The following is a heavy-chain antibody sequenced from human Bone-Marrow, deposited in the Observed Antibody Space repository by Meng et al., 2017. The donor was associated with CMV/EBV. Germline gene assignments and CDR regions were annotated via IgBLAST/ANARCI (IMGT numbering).Heavy chain of an antibody. J-gene: IGHJ4*02. D-gene: IGHD3-16*01. Sequence: GESLKISCAASGFTFSSYAMHWVRQAPGKGLEWVAVISYDGSNKYYADSVKGRFTISRDNSKNTLYLQMNSLRDGDTAVYYCTKDDNGYTGEGGYWGQGTLVTVSS. CDR3: TKDDNGYTGEGGY. CDR1: GFTFSSYA. V-gene: IGHV3-30*04. CDR2: ISYDGSNK.